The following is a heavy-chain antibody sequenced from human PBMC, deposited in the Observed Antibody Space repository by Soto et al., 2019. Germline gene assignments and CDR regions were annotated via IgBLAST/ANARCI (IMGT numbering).Heavy chain of an antibody. V-gene: IGHV4-34*01. J-gene: IGHJ5*02. Sequence: SATLSLTSAVYVGSFSGYFWTSIRQPPGKGLEWIGEINHSGSTNYNPSLKSRVTISVDTSKNQFSLKLSSVTAADTAVYYCARSLGSRTNWFDPWGQGTLVTVSS. CDR1: VGSFSGYF. CDR3: ARSLGSRTNWFDP. CDR2: INHSGST. D-gene: IGHD2-8*01.